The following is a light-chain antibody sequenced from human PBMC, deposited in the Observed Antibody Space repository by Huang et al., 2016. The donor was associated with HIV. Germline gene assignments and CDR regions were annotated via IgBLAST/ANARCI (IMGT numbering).Light chain of an antibody. CDR2: GAS. J-gene: IGKJ1*01. CDR1: QSVRSD. V-gene: IGKV3-15*01. Sequence: EIVMTQSPATLSVSPGERATLSCRASQSVRSDLAWYQQKPGQAPRLLIYGASTRAAGNPARFSGSGSGTEFTLTFSSLQSEDFAAYYCHQYNDWPPTFGQGTKVEIK. CDR3: HQYNDWPPT.